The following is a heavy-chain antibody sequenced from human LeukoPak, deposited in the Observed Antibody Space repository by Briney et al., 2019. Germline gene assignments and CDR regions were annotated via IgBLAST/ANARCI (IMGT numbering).Heavy chain of an antibody. CDR2: IYYSGST. V-gene: IGHV4-59*01. CDR1: GGSISSYY. D-gene: IGHD3-3*02. Sequence: SETLSLTCTVSGGSISSYYWSWIRQPPGKGLEWIGYIYYSGSTNYNPSLKSRVTISVDTSKNQFSLKLSPVTAADTAVYYCARDLSPIWYFDLWGRGTLVTVSS. J-gene: IGHJ2*01. CDR3: ARDLSPIWYFDL.